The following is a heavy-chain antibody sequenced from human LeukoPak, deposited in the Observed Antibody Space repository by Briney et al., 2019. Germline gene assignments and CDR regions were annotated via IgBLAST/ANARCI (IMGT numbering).Heavy chain of an antibody. V-gene: IGHV3-33*01. D-gene: IGHD6-19*01. J-gene: IGHJ4*02. CDR2: IWYDGSNK. Sequence: PGGSLRLSCAASGFTFSSYGMHWDRQAPGKGLEWVAVIWYDGSNKYYADSVKGRFTISRDNSKNTLYLQMNSLRAEDTAVYYCARGIAVAGTDYWGQGTLVTVSS. CDR1: GFTFSSYG. CDR3: ARGIAVAGTDY.